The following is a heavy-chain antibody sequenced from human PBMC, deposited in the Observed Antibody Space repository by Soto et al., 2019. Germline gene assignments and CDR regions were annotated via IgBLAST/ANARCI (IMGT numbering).Heavy chain of an antibody. Sequence: GGSLRLSWAASGFTFGGYGVSWVRQAPGKGLEWVSAISGSGGSTYYADSVKGRFTISRDNSKNTLYLQMNSLRAEDTAVYYCAKAWFGELLSFGYWGQGTLVTVS. J-gene: IGHJ4*02. V-gene: IGHV3-23*01. CDR2: ISGSGGST. D-gene: IGHD3-10*01. CDR1: GFTFGGYG. CDR3: AKAWFGELLSFGY.